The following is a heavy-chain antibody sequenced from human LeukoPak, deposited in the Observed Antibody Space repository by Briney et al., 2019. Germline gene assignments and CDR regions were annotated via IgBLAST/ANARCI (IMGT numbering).Heavy chain of an antibody. J-gene: IGHJ5*02. D-gene: IGHD4-11*01. CDR3: ARQRDSNWFDP. CDR1: GYTYINYY. CDR2: INPSAGST. V-gene: IGHV1-46*01. Sequence: ASVKVSCKASGYTYINYYMHWVRQAPGQGLEWMGIINPSAGSTTYAQNFQGRVTMTRDTSTNTVYMELNSLRPDDTAVYYCARQRDSNWFDPWGQGTLVTVSS.